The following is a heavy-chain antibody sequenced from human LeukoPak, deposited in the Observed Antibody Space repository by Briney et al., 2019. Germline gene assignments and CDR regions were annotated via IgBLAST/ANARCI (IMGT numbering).Heavy chain of an antibody. CDR3: AKDLAGCYYFSGQNDY. CDR2: ISGSGGST. V-gene: IGHV3-23*01. J-gene: IGHJ4*02. D-gene: IGHD3-22*01. Sequence: PGGSLRLSCAASGFTFSSYAMSWVRQAPGKGLEWVSAISGSGGSTYYADSVKGRFTISRDNSKNTLYLQMNSLRAEDTAVYYCAKDLAGCYYFSGQNDYWGQGTLVTVSS. CDR1: GFTFSSYA.